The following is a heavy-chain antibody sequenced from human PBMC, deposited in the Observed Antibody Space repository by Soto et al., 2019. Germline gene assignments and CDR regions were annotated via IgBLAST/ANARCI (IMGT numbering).Heavy chain of an antibody. J-gene: IGHJ4*02. CDR3: ARGPYSSGYFDY. CDR2: IWYDGSNK. D-gene: IGHD6-19*01. CDR1: GFTFSSYG. V-gene: IGHV3-33*01. Sequence: GGSLRLSCAASGFTFSSYGMHWVRQAPGKGLEWVAVIWYDGSNKYYADSVKGRFTISRDNSKNTLYLQMNSLRAEDTAVYYCARGPYSSGYFDYWGQGTLVTVSS.